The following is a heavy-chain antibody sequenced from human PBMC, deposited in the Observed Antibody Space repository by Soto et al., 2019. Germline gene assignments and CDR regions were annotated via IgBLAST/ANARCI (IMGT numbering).Heavy chain of an antibody. V-gene: IGHV3-15*07. CDR3: TTDPSVGYCSSTSCYFDYDY. CDR2: IKSKTDGGTT. Sequence: GGSLRLSCAASDFTFSNAWMNWVRQDPGKGLEWVGRIKSKTDGGTTDYAAPVKGRFTISRDDSKNTLYLQMNSLKTEDTAVYYCTTDPSVGYCSSTSCYFDYDYWGQGTLVTVSS. D-gene: IGHD2-2*01. CDR1: DFTFSNAW. J-gene: IGHJ4*02.